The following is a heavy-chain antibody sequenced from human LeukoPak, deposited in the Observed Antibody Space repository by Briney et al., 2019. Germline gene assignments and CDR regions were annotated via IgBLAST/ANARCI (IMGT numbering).Heavy chain of an antibody. CDR1: GFTLSNHA. CDR2: VGIAGDT. D-gene: IGHD1-26*01. Sequence: GSLRLSCAASGFTLSNHAMHWVRRATGKGLEWVSAVGIAGDTFYPGSVKGRFTISRENAKNSLYLQMNSLRCEDTAVYYCARKMTPHGNFDYWGQGTLVPVSS. J-gene: IGHJ4*02. CDR3: ARKMTPHGNFDY. V-gene: IGHV3-13*01.